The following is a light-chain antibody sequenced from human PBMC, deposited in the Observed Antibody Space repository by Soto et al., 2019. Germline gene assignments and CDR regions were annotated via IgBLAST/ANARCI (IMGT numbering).Light chain of an antibody. CDR3: QQYNRLIT. Sequence: DLQMTQSPSILSASVGASVTITCRASQTIDSWVAWYQQKPGKAPKLLVYDATSLESGVSSRFSGSGYGTDFTLSINNLQPEDFAIHYCQQYNRLITFGQGTR. V-gene: IGKV1-5*01. CDR1: QTIDSW. CDR2: DAT. J-gene: IGKJ5*01.